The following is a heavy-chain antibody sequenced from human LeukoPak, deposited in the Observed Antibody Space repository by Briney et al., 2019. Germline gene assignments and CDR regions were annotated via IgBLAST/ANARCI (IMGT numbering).Heavy chain of an antibody. V-gene: IGHV1-2*02. J-gene: IGHJ6*02. CDR2: INPNSGST. Sequence: ASVKVSCKASGYTFTGYYMHWVRQAPGQGLEWMGWINPNSGSTNYAQKFQGRVTMTRDTSISTAYMELSRLRSDDTAVYYCARDYEGVYGMDVWGQGTTVTVSS. D-gene: IGHD5-12*01. CDR3: ARDYEGVYGMDV. CDR1: GYTFTGYY.